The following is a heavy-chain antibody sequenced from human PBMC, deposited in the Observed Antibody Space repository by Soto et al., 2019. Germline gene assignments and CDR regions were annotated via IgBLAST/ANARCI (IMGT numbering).Heavy chain of an antibody. CDR1: GGSFSGYY. J-gene: IGHJ4*02. CDR2: INQSGGT. V-gene: IGHV4-34*01. CDR3: ARTYSRSWSPFDY. Sequence: QVQLQQWGAGLLKPSETLSLTCAVYGGSFSGYYWSWIRQPPGKGLEWIGEINQSGGTNYNPSLKRRGSISADTSKTQFSLKLGSVTAADTAVYYCARTYSRSWSPFDYWGKGTLVTVSS. D-gene: IGHD6-13*01.